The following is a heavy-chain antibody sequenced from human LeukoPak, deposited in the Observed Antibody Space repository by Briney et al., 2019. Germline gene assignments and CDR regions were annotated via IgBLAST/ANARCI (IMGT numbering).Heavy chain of an antibody. CDR1: GGSTSSGDYY. Sequence: SETLSLTCTVSGGSTSSGDYYWSWIRQHPGKGLEWIGYIYYSGSTYYNPSLKSRVTISVDTSKNQLSLKLSSVTAADTAVYYCARDLGDFDYGDYGWFDPWGQGTLVTVSS. CDR2: IYYSGST. J-gene: IGHJ5*02. V-gene: IGHV4-31*03. D-gene: IGHD4-17*01. CDR3: ARDLGDFDYGDYGWFDP.